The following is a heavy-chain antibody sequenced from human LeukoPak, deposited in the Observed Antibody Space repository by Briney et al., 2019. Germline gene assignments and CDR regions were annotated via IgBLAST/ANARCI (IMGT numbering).Heavy chain of an antibody. V-gene: IGHV3-30-3*01. CDR1: GFTFSSYA. Sequence: PGGSLRLSCAASGFTFSSYAMHWVRQAPGKGLEWVAVISYDGSNKYYADSVKGRFTISRDNSKNTLYLQMNSLRAEDAAVYYCARDLMTYYYDPRLPDYWGQGTLVTVSS. CDR2: ISYDGSNK. CDR3: ARDLMTYYYDPRLPDY. J-gene: IGHJ4*02. D-gene: IGHD3-22*01.